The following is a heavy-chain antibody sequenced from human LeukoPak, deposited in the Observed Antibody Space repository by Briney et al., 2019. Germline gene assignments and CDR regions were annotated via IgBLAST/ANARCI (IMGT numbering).Heavy chain of an antibody. Sequence: SETLSLTCTVSGGSISSYYWSWIRQPPGKGLEWIGYIYYSGSTNYNPSLKSRVTISVDTSKNQFSLKLSSVTAAGTAVYYCARGNRLKSLDYWGQGTLVTVSS. V-gene: IGHV4-59*01. CDR2: IYYSGST. CDR3: ARGNRLKSLDY. D-gene: IGHD3-10*01. J-gene: IGHJ4*02. CDR1: GGSISSYY.